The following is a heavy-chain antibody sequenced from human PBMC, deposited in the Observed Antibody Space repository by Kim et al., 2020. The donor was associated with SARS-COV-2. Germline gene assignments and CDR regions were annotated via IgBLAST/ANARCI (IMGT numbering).Heavy chain of an antibody. J-gene: IGHJ6*03. Sequence: ASVKVSCKASGYTFTSYAMHWVRQAPGQRLEWMGWINAGNGNTKYSQKFQGRVTITRDTSASTAYMELSSLRSEDTAVYYCARDSFYCSSTSCHDFYYYYYMDVGGKGTTVTVSS. CDR2: INAGNGNT. CDR3: ARDSFYCSSTSCHDFYYYYYMDV. CDR1: GYTFTSYA. D-gene: IGHD2-2*01. V-gene: IGHV1-3*01.